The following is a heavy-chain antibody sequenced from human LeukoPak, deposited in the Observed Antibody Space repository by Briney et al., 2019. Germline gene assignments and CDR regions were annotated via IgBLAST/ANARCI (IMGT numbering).Heavy chain of an antibody. CDR3: AKDLGAVGATAYYFDY. CDR2: IRYDGSNK. Sequence: PGGSLRLSCAASGFTFSSYGLHWVRQAPGKGLEGVAFIRYDGSNKYYADSVKGRFTISRDNSRNTLYLQMNSLRAEDTAVYYCAKDLGAVGATAYYFDYWGQGTLVIVSS. CDR1: GFTFSSYG. J-gene: IGHJ4*02. V-gene: IGHV3-30*02. D-gene: IGHD1-26*01.